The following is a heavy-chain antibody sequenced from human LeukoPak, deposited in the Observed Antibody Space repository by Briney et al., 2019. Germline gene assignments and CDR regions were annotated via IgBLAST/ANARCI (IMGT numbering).Heavy chain of an antibody. V-gene: IGHV3-23*01. CDR3: AKSGGGSYYDY. CDR2: ISGST. CDR1: GFTFSNAW. Sequence: PGGSLRLSCAASGFTFSNAWMTWVRQAPGKGLEWVSAISGSTYYADSVKGRFTISRDNSKDTLYLQMSSLRAEDTAVYYCAKSGGGSYYDYWGQGTLVTVSS. J-gene: IGHJ4*02. D-gene: IGHD1-26*01.